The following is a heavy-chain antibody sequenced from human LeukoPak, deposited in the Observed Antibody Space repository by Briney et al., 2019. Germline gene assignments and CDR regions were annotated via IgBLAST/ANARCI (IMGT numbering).Heavy chain of an antibody. D-gene: IGHD4-11*01. CDR3: AHSTVTTSTVDIAQWGDYYYMDV. Sequence: SETLSLTCTVSGGSISSGSYYWSWIRQPAGKVLEWIGRIYTSGSTNYNPSLKSRVTISVDPSKNQFSLKLSSVTAADTAVYYCAHSTVTTSTVDIAQWGDYYYMDVWGKGTTVTVSS. CDR1: GGSISSGSYY. CDR2: IYTSGST. J-gene: IGHJ6*03. V-gene: IGHV4-61*02.